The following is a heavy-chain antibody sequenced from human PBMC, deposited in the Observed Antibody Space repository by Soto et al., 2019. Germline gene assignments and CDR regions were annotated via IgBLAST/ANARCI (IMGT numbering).Heavy chain of an antibody. V-gene: IGHV4-39*01. J-gene: IGHJ4*02. D-gene: IGHD6-19*01. CDR3: ARRDGTGWYYFDY. CDR1: GGSISSRNYY. CDR2: IYYSGST. Sequence: LPETLSLTCAVSGGSISSRNYYWGWIRQPPGKGLEWIGSIYYSGSTYYNPSLRSRVTMSVDTSKNQFSLKLTSVTAADTAVYYCARRDGTGWYYFDYWGQGTLVTVSS.